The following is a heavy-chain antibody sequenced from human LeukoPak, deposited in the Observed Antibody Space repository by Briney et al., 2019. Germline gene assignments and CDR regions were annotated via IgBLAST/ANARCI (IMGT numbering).Heavy chain of an antibody. V-gene: IGHV1-2*02. CDR3: ARVQDDYVWGSYRFDY. J-gene: IGHJ4*02. D-gene: IGHD3-16*02. CDR2: INPNSGGT. Sequence: ASVKVSCKASGYTFTGYYMHWVRQAPGQGLEWMGWINPNSGGTNYAQKFQGRVTMTRDTSISTAYMELSRLRSDDTAVYYCARVQDDYVWGSYRFDYWGQGTLVTVSS. CDR1: GYTFTGYY.